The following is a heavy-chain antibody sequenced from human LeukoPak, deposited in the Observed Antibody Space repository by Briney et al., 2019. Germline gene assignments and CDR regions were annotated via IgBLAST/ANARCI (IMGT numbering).Heavy chain of an antibody. V-gene: IGHV1-18*01. Sequence: ASVKVSCKASGYTFTSYGISWVRQAPGQGLEWMGWISAYNGNTNYAQKLQGRVTMTTDTSTSTAYMELRSLRSDDTAVYYYARDWAPLTGYYSAEYFQHWGQGTLVTVSS. CDR1: GYTFTSYG. D-gene: IGHD3-9*01. CDR3: ARDWAPLTGYYSAEYFQH. J-gene: IGHJ1*01. CDR2: ISAYNGNT.